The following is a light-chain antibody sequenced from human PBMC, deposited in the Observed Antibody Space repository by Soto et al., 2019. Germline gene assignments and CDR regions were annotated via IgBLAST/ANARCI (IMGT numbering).Light chain of an antibody. J-gene: IGLJ1*01. CDR3: SSYTSSSTS. Sequence: QSVLTQPASVSGSPGQSITISCTGTSSDVGGYNYVSWYQQHPGKAPKLMIYDVSNRPSGVSNRFSGSKSGNTASLTISGLQAEDGADYYCSSYTSSSTSFGTGTKATV. V-gene: IGLV2-14*01. CDR2: DVS. CDR1: SSDVGGYNY.